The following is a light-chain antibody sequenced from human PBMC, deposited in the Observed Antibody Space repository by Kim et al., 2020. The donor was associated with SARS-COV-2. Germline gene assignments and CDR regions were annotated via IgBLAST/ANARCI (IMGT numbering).Light chain of an antibody. V-gene: IGKV1-27*01. CDR2: GAS. CDR3: QKYDNPPYA. CDR1: QGITNS. Sequence: SASVGDRVTITCRASQGITNSVAWYQQKPGRVPKLLIYGASILHPGVPSRFSGSGSGRDFSLTISGLQPEDFATYYCQKYDNPPYAFGQGTKLEI. J-gene: IGKJ2*01.